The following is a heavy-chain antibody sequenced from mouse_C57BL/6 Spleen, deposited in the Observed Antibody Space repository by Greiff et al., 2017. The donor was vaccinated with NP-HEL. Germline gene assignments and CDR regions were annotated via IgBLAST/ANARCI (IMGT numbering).Heavy chain of an antibody. CDR2: ISSGSSTI. CDR3: AREYGYDGTWFAY. CDR1: GFTFSDYG. J-gene: IGHJ3*01. Sequence: DVMLVESGGGLVKPGGSLKLSCAASGFTFSDYGMHWVRQAPEKGLEWVAYISSGSSTIYYADTVKGRFTISRDNAKNTLFLQMTSLRSEDTAMYYCAREYGYDGTWFAYWGQGTLVTVSA. V-gene: IGHV5-17*01. D-gene: IGHD2-2*01.